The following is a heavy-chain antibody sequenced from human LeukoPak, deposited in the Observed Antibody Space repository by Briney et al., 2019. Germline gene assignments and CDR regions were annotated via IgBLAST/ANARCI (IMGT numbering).Heavy chain of an antibody. CDR2: IYYSGST. CDR3: ARGEEARGVIVSYYYYGMDV. CDR1: GGSISSGGYY. J-gene: IGHJ6*04. D-gene: IGHD3-10*01. Sequence: SETLSLTCTVSGGSISSGGYYWSWIRQHPGKGLEWIGYIYYSGSTYYNPSLKSRVTISVDTSKNQFSLKLSSVTAADTAVYYCARGEEARGVIVSYYYYGMDVWGKGTTVTVSS. V-gene: IGHV4-31*03.